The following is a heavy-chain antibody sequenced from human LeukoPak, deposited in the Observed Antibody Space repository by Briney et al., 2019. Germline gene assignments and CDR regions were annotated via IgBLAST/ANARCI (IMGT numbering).Heavy chain of an antibody. V-gene: IGHV1-46*01. J-gene: IGHJ4*02. CDR2: ISPSGGST. D-gene: IGHD3-16*01. CDR1: GYTFTSNY. Sequence: GASVKVSCKAFGYTFTSNYMHWVRQAPGQGPEWMGVISPSGGSTTYAQKFQGRVTLTRDMSTSTDYLELSSLRSEDTAVYYCARAQSRITKSSSYWGQGTLVTVSS. CDR3: ARAQSRITKSSSY.